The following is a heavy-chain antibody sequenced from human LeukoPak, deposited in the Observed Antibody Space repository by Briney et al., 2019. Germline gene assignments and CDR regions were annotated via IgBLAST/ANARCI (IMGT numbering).Heavy chain of an antibody. CDR3: ARHPYGGNARGPFDY. V-gene: IGHV4-4*09. CDR2: IYTSGST. J-gene: IGHJ4*02. CDR1: GGSISSYY. D-gene: IGHD4-23*01. Sequence: SETLSLTCTVSGGSISSYYWSWIRQPPGRGLEWIGYIYTSGSTNYNPSLKSRVTISVDTSKNQFSLKLSSVTAADTAVYYCARHPYGGNARGPFDYWGQGTLVTVSS.